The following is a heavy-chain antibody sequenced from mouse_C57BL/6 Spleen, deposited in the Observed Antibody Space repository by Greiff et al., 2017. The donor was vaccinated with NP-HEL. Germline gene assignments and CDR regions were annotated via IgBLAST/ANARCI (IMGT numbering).Heavy chain of an antibody. CDR2: IYPGSGNT. D-gene: IGHD2-10*02. V-gene: IGHV1-66*01. Sequence: QVQLQQSGPELVKPGASVKISCKASGYSFTSYSIHWVKQRPGQGLEWIGWIYPGSGNTKYNEKFKGKATLTADTSSSTAYMQRSSLTSEDAAVYYSASREYDYYAMDYWGQGTSVTVSS. CDR3: ASREYDYYAMDY. J-gene: IGHJ4*01. CDR1: GYSFTSYS.